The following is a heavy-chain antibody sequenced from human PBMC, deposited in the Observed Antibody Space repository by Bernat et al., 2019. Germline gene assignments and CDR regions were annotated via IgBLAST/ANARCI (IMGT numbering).Heavy chain of an antibody. Sequence: EVQLVESGGGLVQPGRSLRLSCTASGFTFGDYDVNWVRQAPGKGLEWVGFIRSKAYGGTPEYAASVKGRFTISRDDSISIAYLQMNSLKTDDTAVYYCGRQYYFDYWGQGTLVTVSS. V-gene: IGHV3-49*04. J-gene: IGHJ4*02. D-gene: IGHD2/OR15-2a*01. CDR1: GFTFGDYD. CDR3: GRQYYFDY. CDR2: IRSKAYGGTP.